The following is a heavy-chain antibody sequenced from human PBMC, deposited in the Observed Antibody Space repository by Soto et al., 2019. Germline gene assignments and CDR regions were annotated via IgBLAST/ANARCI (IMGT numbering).Heavy chain of an antibody. V-gene: IGHV1-8*01. Sequence: QVQLVQSGAEVKKPGASVKVSCKASGYTFTSYDINWVRQATGQGLEWMGWMNPNSGNPGYAQKFQGRVTMTRNTCISTAYMELSSMRSEDTAVYYCARVTGSYGAYAALGYYYYYMDVWGKGTTVTVSS. CDR1: GYTFTSYD. CDR2: MNPNSGNP. CDR3: ARVTGSYGAYAALGYYYYYMDV. J-gene: IGHJ6*03. D-gene: IGHD4-17*01.